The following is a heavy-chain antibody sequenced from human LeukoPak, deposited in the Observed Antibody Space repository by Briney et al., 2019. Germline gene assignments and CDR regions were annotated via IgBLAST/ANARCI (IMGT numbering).Heavy chain of an antibody. CDR2: IIPIFGTA. D-gene: IGHD3-22*01. J-gene: IGHJ4*02. CDR3: ARDHYYDSSGYYYVTPSVFDY. V-gene: IGHV1-69*05. CDR1: GGTFSSYA. Sequence: SVKVSCKASGGTFSSYAISWVRQAPGQGLEWMGRIIPIFGTANYAQKFQGRVTITTDESTSTAYMELSSLRSEDTAVYYCARDHYYDSSGYYYVTPSVFDYWGQGTLVTVSS.